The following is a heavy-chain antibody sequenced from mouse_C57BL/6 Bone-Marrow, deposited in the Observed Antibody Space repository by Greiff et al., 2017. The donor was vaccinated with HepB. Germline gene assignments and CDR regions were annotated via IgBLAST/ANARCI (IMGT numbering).Heavy chain of an antibody. CDR3: ARVLRCYFDY. CDR1: GFTFSDYY. CDR2: INYDGSST. J-gene: IGHJ2*01. D-gene: IGHD1-1*01. Sequence: EVMLVESEGGLVQPGSSMKLSCTASGFTFSDYYMAWVRQVPEKGLEWVANINYDGSSTYYLDSLKSRFIISRDNAKNILYLQMSSLKSEDTATYYCARVLRCYFDYWGQGTTLTVSS. V-gene: IGHV5-16*01.